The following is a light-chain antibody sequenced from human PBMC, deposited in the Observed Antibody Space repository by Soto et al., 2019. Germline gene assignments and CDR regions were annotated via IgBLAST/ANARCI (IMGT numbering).Light chain of an antibody. J-gene: IGKJ1*01. CDR3: QQYGSSPRT. CDR1: QTVSTNY. Sequence: EIVLTQSPGTLSLSPGERATLSCRASQTVSTNYLAWYQQKLGQAPRLLIYGASKRATGIPDRFSGSGSGTDFTLTISRLEPDDFAVYCCQQYGSSPRTFGQGTKVESK. V-gene: IGKV3-20*01. CDR2: GAS.